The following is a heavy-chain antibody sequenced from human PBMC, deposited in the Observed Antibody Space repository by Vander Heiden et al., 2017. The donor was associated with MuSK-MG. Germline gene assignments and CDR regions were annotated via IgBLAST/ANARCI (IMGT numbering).Heavy chain of an antibody. V-gene: IGHV3-48*01. CDR1: GFAFSTYS. CDR2: ISRGSSTM. D-gene: IGHD3-22*01. J-gene: IGHJ4*02. Sequence: EVQLVESGGDLVQPGGSLTLSCAASGFAFSTYSMNWVRQVPGKGLDWVSYISRGSSTMYYADSGKGRFAISRDDAKNSLYLQMNRLRAEDTAVYYCASVTDSSGSYSRFGYWGQGTLVTVSS. CDR3: ASVTDSSGSYSRFGY.